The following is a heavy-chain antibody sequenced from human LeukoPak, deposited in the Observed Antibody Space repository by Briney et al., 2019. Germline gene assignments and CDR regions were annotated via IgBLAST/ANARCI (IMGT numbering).Heavy chain of an antibody. J-gene: IGHJ5*02. V-gene: IGHV4-59*01. CDR2: IYYSGST. CDR3: ARVLELQGNWFDP. Sequence: PSETLSLTCTVSGGSISSYYWSWIRQPPGKGLEWIGYIYYSGSTNYNPSLKSRVTISVDTSKNQFSLKLSSVTAADTAVYYCARVLELQGNWFDPWGQGTLVTVSS. CDR1: GGSISSYY. D-gene: IGHD1-7*01.